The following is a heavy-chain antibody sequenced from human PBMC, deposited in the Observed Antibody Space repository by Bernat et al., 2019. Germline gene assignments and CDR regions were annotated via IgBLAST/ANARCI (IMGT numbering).Heavy chain of an antibody. CDR2: ISSSSSYT. CDR3: GRGTSNSAPYMDV. V-gene: IGHV3-11*05. J-gene: IGHJ6*03. D-gene: IGHD2/OR15-2a*01. Sequence: QVQLVESGGGLVKPGGSLRLSCAASGFTFSDYYMSWIGQAPGKGLEWVSYISSSSSYTNYADFVKGRFTISRDNAKNSLYLQMNSLRDEDTAVYYCGRGTSNSAPYMDVWGKGTTVTVSS. CDR1: GFTFSDYY.